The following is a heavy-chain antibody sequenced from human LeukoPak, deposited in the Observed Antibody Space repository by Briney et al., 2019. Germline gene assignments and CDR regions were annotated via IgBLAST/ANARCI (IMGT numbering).Heavy chain of an antibody. CDR1: GFTFSSYG. CDR2: IWYDGSNK. Sequence: QPGGSLRLSCAASGFTFSSYGMHWVRQAPGKGLEWVAVIWYDGSNKYYADSVKGRFTISRDNSKNTLYLQMNSLRAEDTAVYYCARGHSSSWYFDYWGQGTLVTVSS. D-gene: IGHD6-13*01. V-gene: IGHV3-33*01. CDR3: ARGHSSSWYFDY. J-gene: IGHJ4*02.